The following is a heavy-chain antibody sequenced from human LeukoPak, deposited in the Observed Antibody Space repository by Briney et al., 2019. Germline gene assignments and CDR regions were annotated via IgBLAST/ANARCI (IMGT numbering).Heavy chain of an antibody. V-gene: IGHV3-30*02. CDR1: GFTFSIYG. Sequence: GGSLRLSCAASGFTFSIYGMHWVRQAPGKGLEWVAFIRYDGSNKYFADSVKGRFTISRDNSKNTLYLQMNSLRAEDTAVYYCAKEGIGTMFFGGQGTLVTVSS. J-gene: IGHJ4*02. CDR2: IRYDGSNK. D-gene: IGHD3/OR15-3a*01. CDR3: AKEGIGTMFF.